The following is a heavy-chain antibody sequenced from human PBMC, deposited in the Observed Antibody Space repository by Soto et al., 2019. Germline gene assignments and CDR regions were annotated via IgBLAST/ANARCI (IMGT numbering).Heavy chain of an antibody. CDR1: GGSFSGYD. D-gene: IGHD2-2*01. J-gene: IGHJ5*02. CDR3: ARGQVVVVPAAINWFDP. CDR2: INHSGST. Sequence: TSETLSLTCAVYGGSFSGYDWSWIRQPPGKGLEWIGEINHSGSTNYNPSLKSRVTISVDTSKNQFSLKLSSVTAADTAVYYCARGQVVVVPAAINWFDPWGQGTLVTVSS. V-gene: IGHV4-34*01.